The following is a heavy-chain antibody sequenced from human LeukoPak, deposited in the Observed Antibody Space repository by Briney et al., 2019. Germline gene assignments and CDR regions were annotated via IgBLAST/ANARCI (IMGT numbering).Heavy chain of an antibody. CDR2: IKSKTDGGTT. D-gene: IGHD6-19*01. CDR3: TPSIAVAGSLDY. V-gene: IGHV3-15*01. Sequence: PGGSLRLSCAASGFTFSNVWMSWVRQAPGKGLEWVGRIKSKTDGGTTDYAAPVKGRFTISRDDSKNTLNLQMNSLKTEDTAMYYCTPSIAVAGSLDYWGQGTLVTVSS. CDR1: GFTFSNVW. J-gene: IGHJ4*02.